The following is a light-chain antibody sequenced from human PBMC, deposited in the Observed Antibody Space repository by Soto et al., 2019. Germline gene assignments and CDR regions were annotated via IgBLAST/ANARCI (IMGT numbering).Light chain of an antibody. J-gene: IGLJ1*01. CDR1: SSDVGGYDF. Sequence: QSALTQPASMSGSLGQSITISCTGASSDVGGYDFVSWYQHHPGKAPKLMICDVSNRPSGVSNRFSGSKSGNTASLTISGLQAEDEADYYCSSYTIRNTLVFGTGTKVTVL. V-gene: IGLV2-14*03. CDR3: SSYTIRNTLV. CDR2: DVS.